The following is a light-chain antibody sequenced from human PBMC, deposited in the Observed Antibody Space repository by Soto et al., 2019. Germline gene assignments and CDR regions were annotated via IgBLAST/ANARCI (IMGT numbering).Light chain of an antibody. V-gene: IGKV3-15*01. Sequence: EIVMTQSPATLSVSPGERATLSCRASQSVSGNLAWYQQKPGQAPRLLIYGASTRATGIPARFSGSGSGTEFTLTISSLQSEDFAVSYCQQYNNWTPAFGQGTKVEIK. CDR2: GAS. CDR3: QQYNNWTPA. J-gene: IGKJ1*01. CDR1: QSVSGN.